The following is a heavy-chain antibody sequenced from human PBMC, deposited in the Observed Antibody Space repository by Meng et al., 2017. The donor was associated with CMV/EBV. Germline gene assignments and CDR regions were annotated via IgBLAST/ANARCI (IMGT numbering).Heavy chain of an antibody. Sequence: LKESGRGLGKPSQPLSRTCSVSGGSNSSCEYYWSWIRQPPGKGLEWIGYIYYSGSTYYNPSLKSRVTISVDTSKNQFSLKLSSVTAADTAVYYCARAQYSSSCDYWGQGTLVTVSS. CDR1: GGSNSSCEYY. CDR2: IYYSGST. V-gene: IGHV4-30-4*08. J-gene: IGHJ4*02. CDR3: ARAQYSSSCDY. D-gene: IGHD6-13*01.